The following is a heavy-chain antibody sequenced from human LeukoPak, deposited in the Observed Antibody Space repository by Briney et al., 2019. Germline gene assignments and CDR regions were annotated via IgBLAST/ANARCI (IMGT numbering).Heavy chain of an antibody. J-gene: IGHJ4*02. CDR2: IIPIFGTA. Sequence: SVKVSCKASGGTFSSYAISWVRQAPGQGLEWMGRIIPIFGTANYAQKFQGRVTITTDESTSTAYMELSSLRSEDTAVYYCARAKKGRGYSYGSLTYWGQGTLATVSS. D-gene: IGHD5-18*01. CDR1: GGTFSSYA. V-gene: IGHV1-69*05. CDR3: ARAKKGRGYSYGSLTY.